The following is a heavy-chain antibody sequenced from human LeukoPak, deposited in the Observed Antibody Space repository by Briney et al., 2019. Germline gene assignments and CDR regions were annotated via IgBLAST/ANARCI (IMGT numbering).Heavy chain of an antibody. CDR1: GFTFSSYG. CDR2: IWYDGTKK. CDR3: ARVRGRDYGWGSYAGLDV. J-gene: IGHJ6*04. D-gene: IGHD3-16*01. V-gene: IGHV3-33*07. Sequence: AMSLRLSCAASGFTFSSYGMYWVRQAPDQGQDWVAVIWYDGTKKYYANSVNSRFSISTDNSKNTLFLQMNNLREEGTAVYYCARVRGRDYGWGSYAGLDVWGKGTMVTVSS.